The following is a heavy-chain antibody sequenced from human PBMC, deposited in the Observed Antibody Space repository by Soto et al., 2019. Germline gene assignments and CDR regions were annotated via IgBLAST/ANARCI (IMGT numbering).Heavy chain of an antibody. CDR3: ARGGLVRLVIPKGYYYMDV. Sequence: EVQLVESGGGLVQPGGSLRLSCAASGFTFSSYAMHWVRQAPGKGLEYVSAISSNGGSTYYANSVKGRSTISRDNSKNTLYLQMGSLRAEDMAVYYCARGGLVRLVIPKGYYYMDVWGKGTTVTVSS. V-gene: IGHV3-64*01. D-gene: IGHD3-9*01. CDR1: GFTFSSYA. CDR2: ISSNGGST. J-gene: IGHJ6*03.